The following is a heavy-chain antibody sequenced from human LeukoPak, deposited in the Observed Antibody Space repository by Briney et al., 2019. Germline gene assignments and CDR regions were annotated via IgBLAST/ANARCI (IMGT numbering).Heavy chain of an antibody. D-gene: IGHD4-17*01. CDR3: ASHMSVTYNFDY. V-gene: IGHV1-69*13. CDR2: IIPIFGTA. Sequence: EASVKVSCKASGGTFSSYAISWVRQAPGQGLEWMGGIIPIFGTANYAQKFQGRVTITADESTSTAYMELSSLRSEDTAVYYCASHMSVTYNFDYWGQGTLVTVSS. J-gene: IGHJ4*02. CDR1: GGTFSSYA.